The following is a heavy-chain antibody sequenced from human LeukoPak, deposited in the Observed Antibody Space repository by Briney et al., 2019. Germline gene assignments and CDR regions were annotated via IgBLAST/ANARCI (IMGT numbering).Heavy chain of an antibody. V-gene: IGHV7-4-1*02. CDR2: INTNTGNP. CDR1: GYTFTSFA. J-gene: IGHJ5*02. Sequence: GASVKVSCKASGYTFTSFAMNWVRQAPGQGLEWIGWINTNTGNPTYAQGFTGRFVFSLDTSVSTAYLHISSLQAEDTAVYYCARDPYYSTQWFDPWGQGTLVTVSS. CDR3: ARDPYYSTQWFDP. D-gene: IGHD3-10*01.